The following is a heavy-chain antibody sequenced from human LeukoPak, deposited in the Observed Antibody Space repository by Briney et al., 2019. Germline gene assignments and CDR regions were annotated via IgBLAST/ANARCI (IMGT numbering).Heavy chain of an antibody. CDR3: ARDPTDYDFWSGYI. D-gene: IGHD3-3*01. J-gene: IGHJ3*02. CDR2: IYYSGST. CDR1: GYSISSDYF. Sequence: PSETLSLTCTVSGYSISSDYFWGWIRLPPGKGLEWIGSIYYSGSTYYNPSLKSRVTISVDTSKNQFSLKLSSVTAADTAVYYCARDPTDYDFWSGYIWGQGTMVTVSS. V-gene: IGHV4-38-2*02.